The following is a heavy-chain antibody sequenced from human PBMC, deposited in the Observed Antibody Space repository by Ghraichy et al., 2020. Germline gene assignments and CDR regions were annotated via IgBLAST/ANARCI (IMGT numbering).Heavy chain of an antibody. J-gene: IGHJ4*02. V-gene: IGHV3-43*01. D-gene: IGHD6-19*01. CDR2: ISWDGGST. CDR1: GFTFDDYT. Sequence: GGSLRLSCAASGFTFDDYTMHWVRQAPGKGLEWVSLISWDGGSTYYADSVEGRFTIARDNSKNSLYLQMNSLRTADTALYFCAKDSSSGRYFDYWGQGTLVTVSS. CDR3: AKDSSSGRYFDY.